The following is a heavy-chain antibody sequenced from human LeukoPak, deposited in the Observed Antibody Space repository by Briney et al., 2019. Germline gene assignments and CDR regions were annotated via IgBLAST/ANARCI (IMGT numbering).Heavy chain of an antibody. CDR3: AILNGNAHAFDI. CDR1: GGSFSGYY. CDR2: INHSGST. Sequence: SETLSLTCAVYGGSFSGYYWSWIRQPPGNGLEWIGEINHSGSTNYNPSLKSRVTISVDTSKNQFSLKLSSVTAADTAVYYCAILNGNAHAFDIWGQGTMVTVSS. D-gene: IGHD2-8*01. V-gene: IGHV4-34*01. J-gene: IGHJ3*02.